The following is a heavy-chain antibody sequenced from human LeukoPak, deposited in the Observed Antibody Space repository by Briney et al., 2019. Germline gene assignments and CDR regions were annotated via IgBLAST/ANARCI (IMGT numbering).Heavy chain of an antibody. CDR3: ARDHGSTMIVVVIATFDY. V-gene: IGHV1-2*02. CDR1: GYPFTGYF. Sequence: ASVKVSCKASGYPFTGYFFHWVRQAPGEGLEWMGWINPNSGGTNYAQKFQGRITMTRDTSISTVYMELSGLRSDDTAVYYCARDHGSTMIVVVIATFDYWGQGTLVTVSS. D-gene: IGHD3-22*01. J-gene: IGHJ4*02. CDR2: INPNSGGT.